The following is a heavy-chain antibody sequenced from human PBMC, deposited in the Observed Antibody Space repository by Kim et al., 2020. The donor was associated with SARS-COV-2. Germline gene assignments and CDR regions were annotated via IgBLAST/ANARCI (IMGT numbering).Heavy chain of an antibody. CDR2: ISGSGGST. V-gene: IGHV3-23*01. J-gene: IGHJ6*02. Sequence: GGSLRLSCAASGFTFSSYAMSWVRQAPGKGLEWVSAISGSGGSTYYADSVKGRFTISRDNSKNTLYLQMNSLRAEDTAVYYCASLSDYALPRNVDYGMDVWGQGTTVTVSS. CDR1: GFTFSSYA. CDR3: ASLSDYALPRNVDYGMDV. D-gene: IGHD3-16*01.